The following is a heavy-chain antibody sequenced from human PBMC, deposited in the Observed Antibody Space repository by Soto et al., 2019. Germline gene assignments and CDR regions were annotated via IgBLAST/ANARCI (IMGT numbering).Heavy chain of an antibody. CDR3: ARDKTADTIGCLSF. CDR2: INAGNGNT. J-gene: IGHJ4*02. D-gene: IGHD3-22*01. CDR1: GYTFTSYA. Sequence: GASVKVSCKASGYTFTSYAIHWVRQAPGQRLEWMGWINAGNGNTKYSQKFQGRVTITRDTSASTAYMELSSLRSEDTAIYYCARDKTADTIGCLSFWGQGTLVTV. V-gene: IGHV1-3*01.